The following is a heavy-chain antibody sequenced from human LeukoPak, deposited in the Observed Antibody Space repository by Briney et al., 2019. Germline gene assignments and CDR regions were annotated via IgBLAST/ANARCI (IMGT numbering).Heavy chain of an antibody. J-gene: IGHJ4*02. V-gene: IGHV1-18*01. CDR3: ATGIAARPHHY. Sequence: ASVKVSCKASGYTFTSYGISWVRQAPRLGLEWMGWISAYNGNTNYAQKLQGRVTMTTDTSTSTAYMELWSLRSDDTAVYSCATGIAARPHHYWGQGTLVTVSS. CDR2: ISAYNGNT. CDR1: GYTFTSYG. D-gene: IGHD6-6*01.